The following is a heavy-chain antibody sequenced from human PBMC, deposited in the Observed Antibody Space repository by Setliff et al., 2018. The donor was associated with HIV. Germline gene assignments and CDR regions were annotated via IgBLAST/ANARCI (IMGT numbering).Heavy chain of an antibody. V-gene: IGHV3-23*01. CDR1: GFTFNTYA. CDR3: AKDHGLRLGELSLHLDY. D-gene: IGHD3-16*02. Sequence: GGSLRLSCAASGFTFNTYAMSWVRQAPGKGLEWVSVISGSGASTFYADSVKGRFTISRDNSKNTLYLQMNSLRAEDTAVYYCAKDHGLRLGELSLHLDYWGQGTLVTVSS. J-gene: IGHJ4*02. CDR2: ISGSGAST.